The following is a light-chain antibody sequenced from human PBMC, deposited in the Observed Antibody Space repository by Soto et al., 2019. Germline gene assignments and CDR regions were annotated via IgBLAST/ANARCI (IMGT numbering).Light chain of an antibody. V-gene: IGKV1-39*01. CDR2: AAS. CDR1: QSISTY. CDR3: QQSYSTPRT. J-gene: IGKJ2*01. Sequence: DIQMTQSPSSLSASVGDRVSITCRASQSISTYLNWYQQKPGKAPKLLIYAASRLQSGVPSSFSGRGSGTDFTLNISSLQPEDFATYYCQQSYSTPRTFGQATKLDIK.